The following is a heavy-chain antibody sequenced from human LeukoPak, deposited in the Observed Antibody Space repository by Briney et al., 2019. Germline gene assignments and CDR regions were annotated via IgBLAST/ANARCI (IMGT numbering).Heavy chain of an antibody. J-gene: IGHJ4*02. CDR2: INPNSGGT. V-gene: IGHV1-2*02. CDR1: GYTFTGYY. CDR3: ATTLGYSSSWYVPPFDY. D-gene: IGHD6-13*01. Sequence: ASVKVSCKASGYTFTGYYMHWVRQAPGQGLEWMGWINPNSGGTNYAQKFQGRVTMTRDTSISTAYMELSRLRSDDTAVYYCATTLGYSSSWYVPPFDYWGQGTLVTVSS.